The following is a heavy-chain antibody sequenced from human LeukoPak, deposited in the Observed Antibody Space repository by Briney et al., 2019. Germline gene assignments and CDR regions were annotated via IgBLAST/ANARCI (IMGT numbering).Heavy chain of an antibody. CDR1: GFTFSSYS. CDR2: ISSSSSYI. D-gene: IGHD3-10*01. Sequence: GGSLRLSCAASGFTFSSYSVNWVRQAPGKGLEWVSSISSSSSYIYYADSVKGRFTISRDNAKNSLYLQMNSLRAEDTAVYYCARARFGGGGYYFDYWGQGTLVTVSS. V-gene: IGHV3-21*01. CDR3: ARARFGGGGYYFDY. J-gene: IGHJ4*02.